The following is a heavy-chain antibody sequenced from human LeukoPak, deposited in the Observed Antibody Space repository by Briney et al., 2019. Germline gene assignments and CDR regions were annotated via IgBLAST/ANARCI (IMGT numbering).Heavy chain of an antibody. V-gene: IGHV1-2*02. J-gene: IGHJ6*03. CDR1: GYTFTGYY. CDR2: INPNSGGT. D-gene: IGHD3-3*01. Sequence: ASVKVSCKASGYTFTGYYMHWVRQAPGQGLEWMGWINPNSGGTNYAQKFQGRVTMTRDTSISTAYMELSRLRSDDTAVYYCARDPTRFPNYYYYMDVWGKGTTVTVSS. CDR3: ARDPTRFPNYYYYMDV.